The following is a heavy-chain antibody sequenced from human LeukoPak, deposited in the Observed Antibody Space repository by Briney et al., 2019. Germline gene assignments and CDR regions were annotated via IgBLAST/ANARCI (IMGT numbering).Heavy chain of an antibody. CDR2: IYYSGST. D-gene: IGHD3-10*01. CDR1: GGSISSSSYY. Sequence: PSETLSLTCTVSGGSISSSSYYWGWIRQPPGKGLEWIGSIYYSGSTYYNPSLKSRVTISVDTSKNQFSLKLSSVTAADTAVYYCASRGRPGDYGSGSYGSDYWGQGTLVTVSS. J-gene: IGHJ4*02. V-gene: IGHV4-39*01. CDR3: ASRGRPGDYGSGSYGSDY.